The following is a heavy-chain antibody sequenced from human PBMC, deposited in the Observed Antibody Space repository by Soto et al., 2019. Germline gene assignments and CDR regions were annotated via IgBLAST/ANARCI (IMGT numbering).Heavy chain of an antibody. V-gene: IGHV3-23*01. Sequence: EVQLLESGGGLVQPGGSLRLSCAASGFSVSRYAMMWVRQPPGKGQEWVAGMTGSGGDIRYADPVKGRFTISKDNSKKTLYLQMSSLSAEDTAIYYGAKDAVYGDGLWLAGNWGQGTLVTVSS. CDR3: AKDAVYGDGLWLAGN. J-gene: IGHJ4*02. CDR1: GFSVSRYA. D-gene: IGHD2-21*02. CDR2: MTGSGGDI.